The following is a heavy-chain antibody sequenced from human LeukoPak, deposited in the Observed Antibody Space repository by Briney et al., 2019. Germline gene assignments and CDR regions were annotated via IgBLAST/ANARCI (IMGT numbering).Heavy chain of an antibody. V-gene: IGHV4-39*01. CDR2: IYYSGST. Sequence: PSETLSLTCTVSGGSISSSSYYWGWIRQPPGKGLEWSGSIYYSGSTYYNPSLKSRVTISVDTSKNQFSLKLSSVTAADTAVYYCARLRLVTSYYFDYWGQGTLVTVSS. CDR3: ARLRLVTSYYFDY. CDR1: GGSISSSSYY. J-gene: IGHJ4*02. D-gene: IGHD3-9*01.